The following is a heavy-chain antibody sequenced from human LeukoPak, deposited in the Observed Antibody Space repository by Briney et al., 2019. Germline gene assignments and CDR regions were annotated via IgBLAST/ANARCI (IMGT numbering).Heavy chain of an antibody. J-gene: IGHJ6*03. CDR2: IYHTGST. Sequence: SETLSLTCSVSGFSVTSGHYWGWIRQPPGKGLEWIGTIYHTGSTNYNPSLQSRATMSVDTSKNQFSLRLRSVTAADTAMYFCAREVPYYYFMDVWGKRTTVTVSS. CDR3: AREVPYYYFMDV. CDR1: GFSVTSGHY. V-gene: IGHV4-38-2*02.